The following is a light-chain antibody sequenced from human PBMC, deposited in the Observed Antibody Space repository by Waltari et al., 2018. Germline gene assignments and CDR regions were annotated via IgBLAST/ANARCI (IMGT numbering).Light chain of an antibody. CDR3: QQYNNWPRT. CDR1: QSVSSN. J-gene: IGKJ1*01. CDR2: GAS. V-gene: IGKV3-15*01. Sequence: EIVMTQSPATLSVSPGERATLSCRASQSVSSNLAWYQLKPGQAPRLLIYGASTRATGIPARFSGSGSVTEFTLTISSLQSEDFAVYCCQQYNNWPRTFGQGTKVEIK.